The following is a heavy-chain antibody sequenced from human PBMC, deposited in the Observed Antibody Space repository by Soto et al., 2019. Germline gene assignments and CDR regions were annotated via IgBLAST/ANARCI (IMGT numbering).Heavy chain of an antibody. CDR1: GASISSYY. J-gene: IGHJ4*02. V-gene: IGHV4-59*01. CDR2: MYFNGSP. CDR3: ASLWNFFDF. Sequence: SETLSLTCTVAGASISSYYWSWIRQPPGKGLEWIGYMYFNGSPKYNPSLKSRVTMSVDTSKNQFSLKLRSVTAADTAVYYCASLWNFFDFWGQGALVTVSS. D-gene: IGHD2-21*01.